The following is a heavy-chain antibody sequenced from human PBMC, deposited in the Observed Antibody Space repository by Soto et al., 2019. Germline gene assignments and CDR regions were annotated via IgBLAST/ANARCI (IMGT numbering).Heavy chain of an antibody. V-gene: IGHV3-15*07. CDR3: TTVSYYYDSSGPPGAFDI. Sequence: PGGSLRLSCAASGFTFSNAWMNWVRQAPGKGLEWVGRIKSKTDGGTTDYAAPVKGRFTISRDDSKNTLYLQMNSLKTEDTAVYYCTTVSYYYDSSGPPGAFDIWGQGTMVTVSS. D-gene: IGHD3-22*01. J-gene: IGHJ3*02. CDR1: GFTFSNAW. CDR2: IKSKTDGGTT.